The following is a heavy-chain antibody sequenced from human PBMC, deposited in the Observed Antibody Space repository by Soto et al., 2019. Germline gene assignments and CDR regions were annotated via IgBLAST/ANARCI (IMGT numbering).Heavy chain of an antibody. Sequence: SETLSLTCTVSGGSISSSSYYWGWIRQPPGKGLEWIGSIYYSGSTYYNPSLKSRVTISVDTSKNQFSLKLSSVTAADTAVYYCARRALHGGFDYWGQGTLVTVS. V-gene: IGHV4-39*01. CDR3: ARRALHGGFDY. CDR1: GGSISSSSYY. CDR2: IYYSGST. J-gene: IGHJ4*02. D-gene: IGHD4-17*01.